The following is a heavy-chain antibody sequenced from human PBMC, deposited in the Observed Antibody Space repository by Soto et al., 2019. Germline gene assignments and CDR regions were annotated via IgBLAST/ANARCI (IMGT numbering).Heavy chain of an antibody. CDR3: AQSRSLIAARYYYYGMDV. CDR2: IIPIFGTA. D-gene: IGHD6-6*01. CDR1: GGTFSRCA. V-gene: IGHV1-69*13. J-gene: IGHJ6*02. Sequence: GASVKVSCKASGGTFSRCAISWVRQAPGQRLEWMGGIIPIFGTANYAQKFQGRVTITADESTSTAYMELSSLRSEDTAVYYCAQSRSLIAARYYYYGMDVWGQGTTVTVSS.